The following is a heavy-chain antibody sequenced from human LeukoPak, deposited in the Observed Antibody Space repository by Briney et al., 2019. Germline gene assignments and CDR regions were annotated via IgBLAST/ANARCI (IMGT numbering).Heavy chain of an antibody. CDR3: ARNRHYHFWSGRSDAFDI. CDR1: GGTFSSYA. V-gene: IGHV1-69*05. Sequence: SVKVSCKASGGTFSSYAISWVRQAPGQGLEWIGGIIPIFGTANYAQKFQGRVTITTDESTSTAYMGLSSLRSEDTAVYYCARNRHYHFWSGRSDAFDIWGQGTMLTVSS. J-gene: IGHJ3*02. D-gene: IGHD3-3*01. CDR2: IIPIFGTA.